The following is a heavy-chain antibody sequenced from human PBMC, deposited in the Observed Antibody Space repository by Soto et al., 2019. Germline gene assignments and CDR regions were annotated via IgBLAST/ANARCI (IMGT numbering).Heavy chain of an antibody. CDR2: IYPGDSDT. Sequence: GESLKISCKGSGYSFTSYWIGWVRQMPGKGLEWMGIIYPGDSDTRYSPSFQGQVTISADKSISTAYLQWSSLKASDTAMYYCARRSRFLEWFKTYYYYMDVWGKGTTVTVSS. V-gene: IGHV5-51*03. CDR1: GYSFTSYW. D-gene: IGHD3-3*01. CDR3: ARRSRFLEWFKTYYYYMDV. J-gene: IGHJ6*03.